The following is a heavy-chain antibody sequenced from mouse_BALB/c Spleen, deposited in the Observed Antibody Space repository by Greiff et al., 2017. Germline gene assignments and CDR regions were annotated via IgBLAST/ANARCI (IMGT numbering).Heavy chain of an antibody. CDR2: IRNKANGYTT. V-gene: IGHV7-3*02. D-gene: IGHD2-4*01. CDR1: GFTFTDYY. J-gene: IGHJ2*01. Sequence: EVQVVESGGGLVQPGGSLRLSCATSGFTFTDYYMSWVRQPPGKALEWLGFIRNKANGYTTEYSASVKGRFTISRDNSQSILYLQMNTLRAEDSATYYCASHYEFDYWGQGTTLTVSS. CDR3: ASHYEFDY.